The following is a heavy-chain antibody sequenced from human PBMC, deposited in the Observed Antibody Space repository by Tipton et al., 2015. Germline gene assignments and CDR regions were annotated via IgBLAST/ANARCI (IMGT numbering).Heavy chain of an antibody. V-gene: IGHV4-59*08. J-gene: IGHJ4*01. Sequence: TLSLTCTVSGGSFSDYYWSWIRQSPGEGLEWIGYISYSGSTHYNPSFKSRVAISVDTSKNQFSLTLNSATAADTALYYCARGDDSTSMATGFDYWGRGALVTVSS. D-gene: IGHD2/OR15-2a*01. CDR3: ARGDDSTSMATGFDY. CDR2: ISYSGST. CDR1: GGSFSDYY.